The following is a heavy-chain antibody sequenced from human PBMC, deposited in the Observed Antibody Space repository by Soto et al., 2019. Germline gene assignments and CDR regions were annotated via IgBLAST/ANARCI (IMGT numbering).Heavy chain of an antibody. CDR2: INPNTGGT. D-gene: IGHD3-22*01. Sequence: QVQLVQSGSEVKKPGASLKVSCKASGYTFSGYAVHWVRRAPGQGLEWMGRINPNTGGTNYAQKVQGGATHTTNPAKKTAYLKLSRMKSADTAVYFCERSLLAKHYYDIYGFYNFYGMDVWGQGTTVTVSS. V-gene: IGHV1-2*01. CDR1: GYTFSGYA. J-gene: IGHJ6*02. CDR3: ERSLLAKHYYDIYGFYNFYGMDV.